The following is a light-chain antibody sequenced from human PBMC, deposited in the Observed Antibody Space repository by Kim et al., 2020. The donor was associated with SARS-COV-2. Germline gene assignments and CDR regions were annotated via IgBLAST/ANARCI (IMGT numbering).Light chain of an antibody. Sequence: NFMLTQSHSVSESPGKTVTLSCTRSCGSIASSYVLWWQQRPGSAATTVIYEGNQRPSGVPDRIFGSIDSSSNSASLTISGLKTEDGADYCCQSFDSTEEVFGGGTKLTVL. CDR3: QSFDSTEEV. V-gene: IGLV6-57*04. CDR2: EGN. CDR1: CGSIASSY. J-gene: IGLJ3*02.